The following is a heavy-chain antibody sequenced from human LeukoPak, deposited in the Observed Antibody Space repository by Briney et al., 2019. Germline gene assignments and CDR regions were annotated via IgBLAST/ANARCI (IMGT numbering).Heavy chain of an antibody. CDR3: ARVVQNYDILTGYYSYYFDY. CDR1: GGSISSGGYS. D-gene: IGHD3-9*01. Sequence: PSQTLSLTCAVSGGSISSGGYSWSWLRQPPGTGLEWIGYIYHSGSTYYNPSLKSRVTISVDRSKNQFSLKLSSVTAADTAVYYCARVVQNYDILTGYYSYYFDYWGQGTLVTVSS. V-gene: IGHV4-30-2*01. J-gene: IGHJ4*02. CDR2: IYHSGST.